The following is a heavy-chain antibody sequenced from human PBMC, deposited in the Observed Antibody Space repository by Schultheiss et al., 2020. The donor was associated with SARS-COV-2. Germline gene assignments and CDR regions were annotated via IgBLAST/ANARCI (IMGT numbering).Heavy chain of an antibody. CDR1: GGTFSSYA. D-gene: IGHD2-2*01. CDR3: ARASDCSSTSCQIFDY. V-gene: IGHV1-2*02. J-gene: IGHJ4*02. CDR2: INPNSGGT. Sequence: ASVKVSCKASGGTFSSYAISWVRQAPGQGLEWMGWINPNSGGTNYAQKFQGRVTMTRDTSISTAYMELSRLRSDDTAVYYCARASDCSSTSCQIFDYWGQGTLVTVSS.